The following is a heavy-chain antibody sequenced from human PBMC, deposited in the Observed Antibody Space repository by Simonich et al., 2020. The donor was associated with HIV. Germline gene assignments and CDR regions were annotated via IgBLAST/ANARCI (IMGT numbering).Heavy chain of an antibody. CDR1: GGSFSGYY. CDR2: INHSGST. V-gene: IGHV4-34*01. D-gene: IGHD5-12*01. CDR3: ARRGGYAFDY. J-gene: IGHJ4*02. Sequence: QVQLQQWGAGLLKPSETLSLTCAVYGGSFSGYYWSWSRQPPGKGLEWIGEINHSGSTDYNSSLKSRVTISVDTSKNQFSLKLSSVTAADTAMYYCARRGGYAFDYWGQGTLVTVSS.